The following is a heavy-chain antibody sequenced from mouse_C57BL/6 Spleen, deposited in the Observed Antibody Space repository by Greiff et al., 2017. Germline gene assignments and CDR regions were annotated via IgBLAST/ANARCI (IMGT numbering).Heavy chain of an antibody. CDR3: AYDGY. CDR2: INPSDGDT. V-gene: IGHV1-74*01. D-gene: IGHD2-1*01. Sequence: QVQLQQPGAELVKPGASVKVSCKASGYTFTDYWMHWVKQSPGQGLEWIARINPSDGDTYYNQKFKGKATLTGDKASSTAYMQLSSLTSEDSAVYYCAYDGYWGQGTTLTVSA. CDR1: GYTFTDYW. J-gene: IGHJ2*01.